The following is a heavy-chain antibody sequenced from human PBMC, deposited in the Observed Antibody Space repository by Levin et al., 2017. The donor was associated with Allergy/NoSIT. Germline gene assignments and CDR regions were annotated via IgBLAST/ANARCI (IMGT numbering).Heavy chain of an antibody. CDR2: IYYSGST. CDR3: ARQRQGSGWPFDY. CDR1: GGSISSSSYY. V-gene: IGHV4-39*01. D-gene: IGHD6-19*01. J-gene: IGHJ4*02. Sequence: ASQTLSLTCTVSGGSISSSSYYWGWIRQPPGKGLEWIGSIYYSGSTYYNPSLKSRVTISVDTSKNQFSLKLSSVTAADTAVYYCARQRQGSGWPFDYWGQGTLVTVSS.